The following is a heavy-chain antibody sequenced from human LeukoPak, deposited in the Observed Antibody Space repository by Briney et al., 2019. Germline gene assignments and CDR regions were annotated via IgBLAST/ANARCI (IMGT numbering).Heavy chain of an antibody. CDR2: IYYSGST. V-gene: IGHV4-59*01. Sequence: SETLSLTCTVSGGSISIYYWSWIRQPPGKGLEWIGYIYYSGSTNYNPSLKSRVTISVDTSKNQFSLKLSSVTAADTAVYYCARARGVTTPFDYWGQGTLVTVSS. CDR1: GGSISIYY. J-gene: IGHJ4*02. CDR3: ARARGVTTPFDY. D-gene: IGHD4-17*01.